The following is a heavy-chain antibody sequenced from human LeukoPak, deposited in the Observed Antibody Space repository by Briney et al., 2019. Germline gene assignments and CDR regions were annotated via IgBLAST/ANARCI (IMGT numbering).Heavy chain of an antibody. CDR1: GFSLSTSGVG. Sequence: SGPTLVKPTQTLTLTCTFSGFSLSTSGVGVGWIRQPPGKALKWLALIYWDDDKRYSPSLKSRLTITKDTSKNQVVLTMTNMDPVDTATYYCAHRRPRSSPELLYFDYWGQGTLVTVSS. D-gene: IGHD2-15*01. CDR3: AHRRPRSSPELLYFDY. V-gene: IGHV2-5*02. J-gene: IGHJ4*02. CDR2: IYWDDDK.